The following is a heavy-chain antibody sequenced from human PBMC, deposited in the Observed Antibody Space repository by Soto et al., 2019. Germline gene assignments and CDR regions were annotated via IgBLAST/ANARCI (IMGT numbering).Heavy chain of an antibody. V-gene: IGHV4-31*03. Sequence: PSETLSLTCTVSGVSISSGGYYWTWIRQHPQKGLEWIGHIYYSGSTYYNPSLKSRVTVSVDTSKNQFSLKLSPVTAADTAVYYCAREYYYDSSGFDYWGQGTLVTVSS. CDR2: IYYSGST. J-gene: IGHJ4*02. D-gene: IGHD3-22*01. CDR1: GVSISSGGYY. CDR3: AREYYYDSSGFDY.